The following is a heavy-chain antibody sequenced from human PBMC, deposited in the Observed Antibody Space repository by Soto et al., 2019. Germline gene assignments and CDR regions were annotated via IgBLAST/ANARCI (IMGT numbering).Heavy chain of an antibody. Sequence: QVQLVHSGAEVKKPGASVKVSCKTSGYTFTSYGISWVRQAPRQGLEWMGWISAYNGNTNYAQKILGRGTMTADTATSTAYMELRSLRADDAVVYYCARVLISTEFCGKGTTVIFSS. CDR2: ISAYNGNT. J-gene: IGHJ6*04. V-gene: IGHV1-18*04. CDR3: ARVLISTEF. D-gene: IGHD2-2*01. CDR1: GYTFTSYG.